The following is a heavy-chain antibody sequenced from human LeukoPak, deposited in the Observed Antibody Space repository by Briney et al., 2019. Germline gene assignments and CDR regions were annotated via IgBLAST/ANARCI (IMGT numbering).Heavy chain of an antibody. D-gene: IGHD3-22*01. V-gene: IGHV1-3*01. J-gene: IGHJ4*02. CDR1: GYTFTSYA. CDR3: ASTAGVVVITSYYFDY. CDR2: INAGNGNT. Sequence: GASVKVSCKASGYTFTSYAMHWVRQAPGQRLEWMGWINAGNGNTKYSQKFQGRVTITADESTSTAYMELSSLRSEETAVYYCASTAGVVVITSYYFDYWGQGTLVTVSS.